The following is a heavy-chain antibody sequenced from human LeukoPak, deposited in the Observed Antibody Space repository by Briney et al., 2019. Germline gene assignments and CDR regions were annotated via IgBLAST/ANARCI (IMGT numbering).Heavy chain of an antibody. CDR2: INHSGST. CDR3: ARRRGYSYGYLFDY. V-gene: IGHV4-34*01. Sequence: SETLSLTCAVYGGSFSGYYWSWIRQPPGKGLEWIGEINHSGSTNYNPSLKSRVTISVDMSKNQFSLKLSSVTAADTAVYYCARRRGYSYGYLFDYWGQGTLVTVSS. J-gene: IGHJ4*02. D-gene: IGHD5-18*01. CDR1: GGSFSGYY.